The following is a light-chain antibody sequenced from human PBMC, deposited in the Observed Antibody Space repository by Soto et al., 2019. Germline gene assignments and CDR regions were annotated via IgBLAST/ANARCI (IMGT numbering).Light chain of an antibody. CDR1: QSISRY. Sequence: DIQMTQSPSSLSASLGDRVTIACRASQSISRYLNWYQHKPGKAPNLLIYAASSFKPGVPSRFSGSGSGTDFTLTISSLQPEDFATYYCQQTYSIPLTFGGGTKVEI. CDR2: AAS. V-gene: IGKV1-39*01. J-gene: IGKJ4*01. CDR3: QQTYSIPLT.